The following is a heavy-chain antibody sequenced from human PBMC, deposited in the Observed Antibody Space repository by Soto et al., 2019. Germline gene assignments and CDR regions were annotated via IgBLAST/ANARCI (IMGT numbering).Heavy chain of an antibody. Sequence: QVQLQESGPGLVKPSQTLSLTCTVSGGSISSGGYYWSWIRQPPGKGLEWIGYIYYSGSTYYNPYLQSRGTISVDTSKTRFSLSLSSVTAADTAVYYCATASIRRVYYSSGYHGVTNNWFDPWGQGTLVTVSS. CDR1: GGSISSGGYY. CDR2: IYYSGST. J-gene: IGHJ5*02. V-gene: IGHV4-31*03. D-gene: IGHD3-22*01. CDR3: ATASIRRVYYSSGYHGVTNNWFDP.